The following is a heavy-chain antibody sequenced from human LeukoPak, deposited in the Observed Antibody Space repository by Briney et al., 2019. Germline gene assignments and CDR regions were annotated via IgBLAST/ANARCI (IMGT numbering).Heavy chain of an antibody. Sequence: PSETLSLTCTVSGGSISSYYWSWIRQPPGKGLEWIGYIYYSGSTNYNPSLKSRVTISVDTSKNQFSLKLSSVTAADTAVYYCARSRAHDYGDFFDYWGQGTLVTVSS. CDR2: IYYSGST. D-gene: IGHD4-17*01. CDR3: ARSRAHDYGDFFDY. J-gene: IGHJ4*02. V-gene: IGHV4-59*08. CDR1: GGSISSYY.